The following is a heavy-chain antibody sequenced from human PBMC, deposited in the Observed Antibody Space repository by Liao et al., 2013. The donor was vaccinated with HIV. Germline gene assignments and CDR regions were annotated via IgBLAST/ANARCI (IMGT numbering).Heavy chain of an antibody. Sequence: QVQLQESGPGLVKPSETLSLTCTVSGGSINSYYWSWIRQPPGKGLEWVGYIYYDGSTNFNPSLKSRVTLSIDTSKNQFSLKLSSLTAADTAVYYCAGWVLLRGFDYWGQGTLVTVSS. CDR1: GGSINSYY. CDR2: IYYDGST. J-gene: IGHJ4*02. CDR3: AGWVLLRGFDY. D-gene: IGHD1-26*01. V-gene: IGHV4-59*01.